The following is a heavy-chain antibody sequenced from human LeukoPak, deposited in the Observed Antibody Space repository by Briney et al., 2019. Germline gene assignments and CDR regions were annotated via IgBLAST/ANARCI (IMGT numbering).Heavy chain of an antibody. J-gene: IGHJ4*02. CDR2: INPSGGTT. D-gene: IGHD6-19*01. V-gene: IGHV1-46*01. CDR3: ASHSSGWQQTFFDY. CDR1: GYTFTSYY. Sequence: ASVKVSCKASGYTFTSYYMHWVRQAPGQRLERMGRINPSGGTTTYAQKFQGRVTMTGDTSASTVHMELSRLRPEDTAVYDCASHSSGWQQTFFDYWGQGTLVSVSS.